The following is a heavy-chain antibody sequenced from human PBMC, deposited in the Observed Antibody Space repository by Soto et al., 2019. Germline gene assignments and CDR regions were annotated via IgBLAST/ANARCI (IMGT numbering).Heavy chain of an antibody. V-gene: IGHV3-48*01. J-gene: IGHJ6*03. CDR3: ARVLQPAAREGQKNYYYFYMDV. CDR2: ISSRSSNI. Sequence: GGSLRLSCAASGFTFNTYSMNWVRQAPGKGLEWVSYISSRSSNIYYADSVKGRFNTSRDNAKNSLYLQMNSLRAEDTAIYYCARVLQPAAREGQKNYYYFYMDVWGKGTTVTVSS. D-gene: IGHD2-2*01. CDR1: GFTFNTYS.